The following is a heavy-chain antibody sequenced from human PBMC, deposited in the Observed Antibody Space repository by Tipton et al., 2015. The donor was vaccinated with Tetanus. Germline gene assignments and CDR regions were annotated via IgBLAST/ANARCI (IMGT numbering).Heavy chain of an antibody. Sequence: TLSLTCTVSGGSISSGDYYWSWIRRPPGKGPEWIGYVYSTATTYYNPSLKSRVTISVDTSKNQFSLKLTSVTAADTAVYYCARGEASGDSPAMYFFDNGGQGTLLTVSS. D-gene: IGHD4-17*01. CDR3: ARGEASGDSPAMYFFDN. J-gene: IGHJ4*02. CDR2: VYSTATT. V-gene: IGHV4-30-4*01. CDR1: GGSISSGDYY.